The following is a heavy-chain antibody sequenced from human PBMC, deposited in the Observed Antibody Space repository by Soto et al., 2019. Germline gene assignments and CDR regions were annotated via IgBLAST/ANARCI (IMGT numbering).Heavy chain of an antibody. CDR2: IYHSGST. J-gene: IGHJ3*02. V-gene: IGHV4-4*02. D-gene: IGHD3-9*01. CDR3: AGKQRYFDWFGAFDI. Sequence: PSETLSLTCAVSGGSISSTNWWSWVRQPPGKGLEWIGEIYHSGSTNYNPSLKSRVTISVDKSKNQFSLKLSSVTAADTAAYYCAGKQRYFDWFGAFDIWGQGTMVTVSS. CDR1: GGSISSTNW.